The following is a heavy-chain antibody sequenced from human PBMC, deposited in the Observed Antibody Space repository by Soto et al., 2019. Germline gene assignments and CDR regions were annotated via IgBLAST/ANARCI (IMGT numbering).Heavy chain of an antibody. CDR2: INHSGST. Sequence: SETLSLTCAVYGGSFSCYYWSWIRQPPGKGLEWIGEINHSGSTNYNPSLKSRVTISVDTSKNQFSLKLSSVTAADTAVYYCARTRPRFDPWGQGTLVTVSS. V-gene: IGHV4-34*01. CDR3: ARTRPRFDP. CDR1: GGSFSCYY. D-gene: IGHD6-6*01. J-gene: IGHJ5*02.